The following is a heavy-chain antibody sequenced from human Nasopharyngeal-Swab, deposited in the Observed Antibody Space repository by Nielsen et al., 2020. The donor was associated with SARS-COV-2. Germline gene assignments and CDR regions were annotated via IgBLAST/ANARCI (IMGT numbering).Heavy chain of an antibody. CDR1: GFTFSSYA. CDR3: ADPPFSEY. CDR2: ISGSGGST. Sequence: GESLKISCAASGFTFSSYAMSWVRQAPGKGLEWVSAISGSGGSTYYADSVKGRFTISRDNPKNTLYLQMSSLRADDTALYYCADPPFSEYWGQGTLVTVSS. V-gene: IGHV3-23*01. J-gene: IGHJ4*02.